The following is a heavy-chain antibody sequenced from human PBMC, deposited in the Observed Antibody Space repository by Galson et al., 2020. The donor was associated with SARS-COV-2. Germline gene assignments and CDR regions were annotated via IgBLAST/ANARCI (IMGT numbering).Heavy chain of an antibody. CDR1: GDSMNSYY. CDR3: ARITIVGVAGYYFDY. CDR2: IYYSVST. D-gene: IGHD3-3*01. J-gene: IGHJ4*02. V-gene: IGHV4-59*01. Sequence: ETSETLSLTCTVSGDSMNSYYWSWIRQPPGKGLDWIGYIYYSVSTHYNPTLKSRVTISVDTSKNQFSLKLSSVTAADTALYYCARITIVGVAGYYFDYWGQGTLVTVS.